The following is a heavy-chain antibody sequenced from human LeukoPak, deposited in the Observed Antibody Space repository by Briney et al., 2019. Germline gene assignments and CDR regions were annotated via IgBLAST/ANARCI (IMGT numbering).Heavy chain of an antibody. V-gene: IGHV4-34*01. D-gene: IGHD5-18*01. CDR3: ARGTRDTAMVDLDY. CDR1: GGSFSGYY. CDR2: INHSGST. J-gene: IGHJ4*02. Sequence: PSETLSLTCAVYGGSFSGYYWSWIRRPPGKGLEWIGEINHSGSTNYNPSLKSRVTISVDTSKNQFSLKLSSVTAADTAVYYCARGTRDTAMVDLDYWGQGTLVTVSS.